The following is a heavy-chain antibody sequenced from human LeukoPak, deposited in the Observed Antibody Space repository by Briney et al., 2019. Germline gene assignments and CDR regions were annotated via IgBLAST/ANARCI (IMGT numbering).Heavy chain of an antibody. CDR1: GGSFSGYY. CDR2: INHSGST. V-gene: IGHV4-34*01. D-gene: IGHD3-10*01. Sequence: SETLSLTCAVYGGSFSGYYWSWIRQPPGKGLEWIGEINHSGSTNYNPSLTSRVTISVDTSKNQFSLKLSSVTAADTAVYYCARGRVTMVRGSALGYWGQGTLVTVSS. J-gene: IGHJ4*02. CDR3: ARGRVTMVRGSALGY.